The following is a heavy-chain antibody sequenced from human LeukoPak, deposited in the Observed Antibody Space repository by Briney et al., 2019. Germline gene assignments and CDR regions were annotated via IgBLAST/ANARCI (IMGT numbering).Heavy chain of an antibody. J-gene: IGHJ6*03. CDR3: ASCLDTAMVGLVGYYYMNV. D-gene: IGHD5-18*01. CDR1: GYTFTGYY. CDR2: INPNSGGT. V-gene: IGHV1-2*02. Sequence: ASVKVSCKASGYTFTGYYMHWVRQAPGQGLEWMGWINPNSGGTNYAQKFQGRVTMTRDTSISTAYMELSRLRSDDTAVYYCASCLDTAMVGLVGYYYMNVWGKGTTVTVSS.